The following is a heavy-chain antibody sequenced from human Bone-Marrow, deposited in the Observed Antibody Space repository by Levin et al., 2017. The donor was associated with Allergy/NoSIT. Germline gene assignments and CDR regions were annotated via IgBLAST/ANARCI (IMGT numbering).Heavy chain of an antibody. D-gene: IGHD2-15*01. Sequence: GGSLRLSCAASGFTVSSNYMSWVRQAPGKGLEWVSVIYSGGSTYYADSVKGRFTISRDNSKNTLYLQMNSLRAEDTAVYYCARDSGGDCSGGSCYTPFDYWGQGTLVTVSS. CDR1: GFTVSSNY. CDR2: IYSGGST. V-gene: IGHV3-53*01. CDR3: ARDSGGDCSGGSCYTPFDY. J-gene: IGHJ4*02.